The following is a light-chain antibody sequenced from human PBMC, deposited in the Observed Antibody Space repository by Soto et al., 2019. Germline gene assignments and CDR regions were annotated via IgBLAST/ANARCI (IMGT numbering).Light chain of an antibody. V-gene: IGLV2-14*01. J-gene: IGLJ2*01. Sequence: QSALTQPASVSGSPGQSITMSCSGTSSDVGNYNYVSWYQQHPGKAPKLIIFDVSNRPSGISNRFSGSKSGNTASLTISGLQAEYEADYYCSSYTSTSTVIFGGGTKVTVL. CDR1: SSDVGNYNY. CDR2: DVS. CDR3: SSYTSTSTVI.